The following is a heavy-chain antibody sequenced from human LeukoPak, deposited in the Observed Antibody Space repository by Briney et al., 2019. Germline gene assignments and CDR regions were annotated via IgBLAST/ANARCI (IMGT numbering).Heavy chain of an antibody. J-gene: IGHJ4*02. Sequence: GGSLRLSCVASGFTFSDYAMNWVRQAPGKGLEWVSTFKTNYNQVYHAESVRGRFTISTDNSKNTAYLQMNSLRVEDTALYYCARSVPDYTRFDFWGQGALVTVSS. V-gene: IGHV3-23*05. D-gene: IGHD4-11*01. CDR1: GFTFSDYA. CDR3: ARSVPDYTRFDF. CDR2: FKTNYNQV.